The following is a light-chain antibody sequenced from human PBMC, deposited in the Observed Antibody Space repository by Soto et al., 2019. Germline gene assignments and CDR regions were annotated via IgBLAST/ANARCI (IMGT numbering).Light chain of an antibody. CDR3: QSYDSSLTTFV. Sequence: QSVLTQPPSVSGAPGQRVAISCTGSSSNIGAENDVHWYQQLPGTAPKRLIYGDNNRPSGVPDRFSGSKSGTSASLAITGLQPEDEADYYCQSYDSSLTTFVFGTGTKVTDL. CDR1: SSNIGAEND. CDR2: GDN. J-gene: IGLJ1*01. V-gene: IGLV1-40*01.